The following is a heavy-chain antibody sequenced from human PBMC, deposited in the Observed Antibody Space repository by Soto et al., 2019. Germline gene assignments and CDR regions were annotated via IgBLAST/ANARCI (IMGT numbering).Heavy chain of an antibody. D-gene: IGHD2-21*02. CDR2: INHSGST. Sequence: PSETLSLTCAVYGGSFSGYYWSWIRQPPGKGLEWIGEINHSGSTNYNPSLKSRVTISVDTSKNQFSLKLSSVTAADTAVYYCARVGFVVVTATHYGMDVWGQGTTVTVSS. CDR3: ARVGFVVVTATHYGMDV. V-gene: IGHV4-34*01. CDR1: GGSFSGYY. J-gene: IGHJ6*02.